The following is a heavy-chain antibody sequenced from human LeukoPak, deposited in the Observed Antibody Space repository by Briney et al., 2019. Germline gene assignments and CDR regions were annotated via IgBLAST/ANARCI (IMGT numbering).Heavy chain of an antibody. CDR2: MNPNSGNT. CDR1: GYTFTSYD. J-gene: IGHJ3*02. CDR3: ARGPDTILYAFDI. V-gene: IGHV1-8*03. Sequence: ASVKVSCKASGYTFTSYDINWVRQATGQGPEWMGWMNPNSGNTGYAQKFQGRVTITRNTSISTAYMELSSLRSEDTAVYYCARGPDTILYAFDIWGQGTMVTVSS. D-gene: IGHD3-3*01.